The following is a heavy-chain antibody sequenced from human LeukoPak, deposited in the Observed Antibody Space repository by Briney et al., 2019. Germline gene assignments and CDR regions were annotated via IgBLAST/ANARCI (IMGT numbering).Heavy chain of an antibody. CDR2: ISGSGSIT. CDR3: AKRRIAAAGKTDFDY. J-gene: IGHJ4*02. CDR1: GFTFSSYA. V-gene: IGHV3-23*01. D-gene: IGHD6-13*01. Sequence: GGSLRLSCAASGFTFSSYAVSWVRQAPGKGLEWVSLISGSGSITYYADSVKGRFTISRDNSKNTVYLQMNSLRAEDTAVYYCAKRRIAAAGKTDFDYWGQGTLVTVSS.